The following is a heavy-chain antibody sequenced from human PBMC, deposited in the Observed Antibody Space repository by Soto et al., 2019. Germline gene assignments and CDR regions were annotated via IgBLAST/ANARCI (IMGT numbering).Heavy chain of an antibody. CDR2: ISWNSGSI. D-gene: IGHD3-16*01. Sequence: EVQLVESGGGLVQPGRSLRLSCAASGFTFDDHAMHWVRQVPGKGLEWVSGISWNSGSIGYADSVKGRFTISRDDAKESLYLQMNSLRVEDPALYFCAKDSGGGVGLFDYWGQGALVTVSS. CDR1: GFTFDDHA. CDR3: AKDSGGGVGLFDY. V-gene: IGHV3-9*01. J-gene: IGHJ4*02.